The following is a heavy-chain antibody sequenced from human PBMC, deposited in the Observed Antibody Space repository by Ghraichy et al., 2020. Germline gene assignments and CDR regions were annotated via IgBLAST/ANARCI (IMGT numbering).Heavy chain of an antibody. D-gene: IGHD3-16*01. CDR2: IGGSGDST. CDR1: GFTFSNYA. J-gene: IGHJ4*02. CDR3: ARVRSDYMITFGGVTN. Sequence: GVLNISCAASGFTFSNYAMSWVRQAPGKGLEWVSIIGGSGDSTFYADSVKGRFTISRDNSKNTLYLQINSLRAEDTAVFYCARVRSDYMITFGGVTNWGQGTLVTVSS. V-gene: IGHV3-23*01.